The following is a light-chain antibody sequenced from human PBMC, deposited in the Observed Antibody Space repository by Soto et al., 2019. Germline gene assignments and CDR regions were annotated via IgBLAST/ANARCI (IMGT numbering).Light chain of an antibody. CDR1: SSDVGGHNY. CDR2: EVT. CDR3: SSYTSSSTLGV. V-gene: IGLV2-14*01. J-gene: IGLJ3*02. Sequence: QCALTQPASESGSPGQSITISCTGTSSDVGGHNYVSWYQQHPGKAPRLMIYEVTNRPSGVSDRFSGSKSGNTASLTISGLQAEDEADYYCSSYTSSSTLGVFGGGTKVTVL.